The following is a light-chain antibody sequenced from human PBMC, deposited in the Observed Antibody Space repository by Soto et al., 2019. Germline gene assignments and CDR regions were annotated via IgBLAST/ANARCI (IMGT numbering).Light chain of an antibody. J-gene: IGKJ4*02. CDR1: QIVRSTY. Sequence: EIVLTQSPGTLSLSPGEGATLSCRASQIVRSTYVAWFQHKPGQAPRLLIYGASTRATGIPDRFSGSGSVTDFTLTISWLAPNNFALYYCQQYDITPPTTFGGGTKVEV. CDR2: GAS. CDR3: QQYDITPPTT. V-gene: IGKV3-20*01.